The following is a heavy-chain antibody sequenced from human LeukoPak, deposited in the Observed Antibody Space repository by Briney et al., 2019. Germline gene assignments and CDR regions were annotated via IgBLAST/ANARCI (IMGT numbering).Heavy chain of an antibody. D-gene: IGHD6-13*01. CDR1: GFTFNNYA. Sequence: GGSLRLSCAASGFTFNNYAMNWVRQAPGKGLEWVSGISGFGGATNYADSVKGRVTISRDNSKNTLYLQTNSLRAEDTAAYYCAKGGDSSSWYEDWGQGTLVIFSS. CDR2: ISGFGGAT. CDR3: AKGGDSSSWYED. J-gene: IGHJ4*02. V-gene: IGHV3-23*01.